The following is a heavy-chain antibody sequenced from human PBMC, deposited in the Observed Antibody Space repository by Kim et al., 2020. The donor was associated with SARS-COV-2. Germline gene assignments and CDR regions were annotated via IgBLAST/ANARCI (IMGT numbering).Heavy chain of an antibody. J-gene: IGHJ6*03. D-gene: IGHD6-6*01. CDR3: ARDLYSSSPYYYYYYMDV. Sequence: GGSLRLSCAASGFTFSDYYMSWIRQAPGKGLEWVSYISSSGSTIYYADSVKGRFTISRDNAKNSLYLQMNSLRAEDTAVYYCARDLYSSSPYYYYYYMDVCGKGTTVTVSS. CDR2: ISSSGSTI. V-gene: IGHV3-11*01. CDR1: GFTFSDYY.